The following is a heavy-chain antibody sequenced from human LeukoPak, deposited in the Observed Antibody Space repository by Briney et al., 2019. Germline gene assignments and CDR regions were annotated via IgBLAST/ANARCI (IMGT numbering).Heavy chain of an antibody. J-gene: IGHJ4*02. CDR2: INHSGST. D-gene: IGHD3-22*01. V-gene: IGHV4-34*01. CDR3: AREMDYDSSGYYFFYFDY. Sequence: SETLSLTCTASGGSISSYYWSWIRQPPGKGLEWIGEINHSGSTNYNPSLKSRVTISVDTSKNQFSLKPSSVTAADTAVYYCAREMDYDSSGYYFFYFDYWGQGTLVTVSS. CDR1: GGSISSYY.